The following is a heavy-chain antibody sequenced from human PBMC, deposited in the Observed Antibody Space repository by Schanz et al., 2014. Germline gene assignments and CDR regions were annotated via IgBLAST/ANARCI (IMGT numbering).Heavy chain of an antibody. V-gene: IGHV1-2*02. CDR2: INPDSGDT. CDR1: GYTLTAYY. D-gene: IGHD3-3*01. Sequence: QVQLVQSGAEVKKPGALVKVSCKASGYTLTAYYMHWVRQAPGQGLEWMGWINPDSGDTNYAQKFQGRVTMTRDMSINTAYMELSRLRSDDSAVYYCASDFWSGYSHYYYGLDVWGQGTTVTVSS. J-gene: IGHJ6*02. CDR3: ASDFWSGYSHYYYGLDV.